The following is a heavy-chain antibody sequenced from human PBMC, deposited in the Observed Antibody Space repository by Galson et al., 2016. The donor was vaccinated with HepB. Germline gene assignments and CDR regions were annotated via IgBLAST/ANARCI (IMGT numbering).Heavy chain of an antibody. CDR1: GFTFSDYY. CDR2: ISRSGDTI. Sequence: SLRLSCAASGFTFSDYYMSWIRQAPGKGLEWVSYISRSGDTIYYADSVKGRFTISRDNAKNSLYLQMNSLRAEDPAVYYCARMIYYYFAMDVWGQGTTVTVSS. CDR3: ARMIYYYFAMDV. J-gene: IGHJ6*02. V-gene: IGHV3-11*01. D-gene: IGHD3-16*01.